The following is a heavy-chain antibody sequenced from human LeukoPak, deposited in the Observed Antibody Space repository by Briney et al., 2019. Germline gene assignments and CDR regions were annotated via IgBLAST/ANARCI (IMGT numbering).Heavy chain of an antibody. CDR1: GFTFSSYS. Sequence: GGSLRLSCTVSGFTFSSYSMNWVRQAPGKGLEWVAVISYDGSNKYYADSVKGRFTISRDNSKNTLYLQMNSLRAEDTAVYYCARTYGDPLHFDYWGQGTLVTVSS. V-gene: IGHV3-30*03. J-gene: IGHJ4*02. D-gene: IGHD4-17*01. CDR3: ARTYGDPLHFDY. CDR2: ISYDGSNK.